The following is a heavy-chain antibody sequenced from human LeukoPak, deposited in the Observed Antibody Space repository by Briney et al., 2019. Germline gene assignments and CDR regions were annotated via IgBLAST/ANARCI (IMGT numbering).Heavy chain of an antibody. Sequence: GGSLRLSCAASGFTFSSYGMHWVRQAPGKGLEWVAVICYDRSNKYYADSVKGRFTISRGNSKNTLYLQMNSLRAEDTAVYYCESVSGVGSDTYYYYYYGMDVWGQGGTVTVSS. D-gene: IGHD3-3*01. CDR1: GFTFSSYG. CDR3: ESVSGVGSDTYYYYYYGMDV. V-gene: IGHV3-33*01. J-gene: IGHJ6*02. CDR2: ICYDRSNK.